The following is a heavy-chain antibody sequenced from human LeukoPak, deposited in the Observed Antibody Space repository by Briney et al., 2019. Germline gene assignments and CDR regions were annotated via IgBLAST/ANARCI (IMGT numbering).Heavy chain of an antibody. D-gene: IGHD4-17*01. CDR3: ARGKPTVTTFSYYYYYVDV. V-gene: IGHV3-23*01. CDR2: TCVTGDSP. Sequence: GGSLRLSCAASGFTFGNYDMSWVRQAPGKGLEWVLATCVTGDSPYSADSVTGRFSISRENSNNALYLQMNSLRAEDTALYYCARGKPTVTTFSYYYYYVDVWSKGTTVTVSS. J-gene: IGHJ6*03. CDR1: GFTFGNYD.